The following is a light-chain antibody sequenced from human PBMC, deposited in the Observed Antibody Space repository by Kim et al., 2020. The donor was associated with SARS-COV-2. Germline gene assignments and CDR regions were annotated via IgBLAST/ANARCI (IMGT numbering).Light chain of an antibody. CDR2: AAS. CDR1: HSIHGL. V-gene: IGKV1-39*01. CDR3: QQTYRIPHT. Sequence: ASLEDRIPIACQASHSIHGLLNWYQPRPGKAPNLLVDAASNLKGGDPSRFSGSGSGTQITLTISNLQPEDFGSYYCQQTYRIPHTFGGGTKVDIK. J-gene: IGKJ4*01.